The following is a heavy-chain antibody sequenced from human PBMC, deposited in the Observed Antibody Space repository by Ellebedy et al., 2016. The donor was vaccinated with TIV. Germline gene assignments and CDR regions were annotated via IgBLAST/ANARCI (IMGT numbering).Heavy chain of an antibody. CDR1: GYPFPNYG. CDR2: ISAYNGNT. V-gene: IGHV1-18*04. D-gene: IGHD2-2*01. CDR3: ARDFPADAAALLDY. Sequence: AASVKVSCKASGYPFPNYGVSWVRQAPGQGLEGVGWISAYNGNTKYGKKFQGRISLTTDPSMGTAYMELRSLRTDDTGVYFCARDFPADAAALLDYWGQGTRVTVSS. J-gene: IGHJ4*02.